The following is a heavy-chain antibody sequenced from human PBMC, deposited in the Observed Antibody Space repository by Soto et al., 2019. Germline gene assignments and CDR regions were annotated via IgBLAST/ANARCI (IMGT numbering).Heavy chain of an antibody. CDR1: GYSISSSNW. CDR3: ARREIQGPIDY. Sequence: QVQLQESGPGLVKPSDTLSLTCAVSGYSISSSNWWGWIRQPPGKGLEWIGYIYYSGTTYYNPSLKIGVTLSVDTAKNQFSLKLTSVTAVDTAVYYCARREIQGPIDYWGQGTLVTVSS. J-gene: IGHJ4*02. V-gene: IGHV4-28*01. CDR2: IYYSGTT. D-gene: IGHD1-26*01.